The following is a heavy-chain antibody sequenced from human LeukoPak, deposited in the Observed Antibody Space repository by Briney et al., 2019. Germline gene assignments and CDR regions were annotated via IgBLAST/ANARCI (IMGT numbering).Heavy chain of an antibody. CDR2: IYYSGST. D-gene: IGHD4-11*01. V-gene: IGHV4-31*03. Sequence: SETLSLTCTVSGGSISSGGYYWSWIRQHPGKGLEYIGYIYYSGSTYYNPSLKSRVTMSVDTSKNHFPLKLSSVTAADTAVYYCARGSFPTVTPPLYYYYGMDVWGQGTTVTVSS. CDR3: ARGSFPTVTPPLYYYYGMDV. CDR1: GGSISSGGYY. J-gene: IGHJ6*02.